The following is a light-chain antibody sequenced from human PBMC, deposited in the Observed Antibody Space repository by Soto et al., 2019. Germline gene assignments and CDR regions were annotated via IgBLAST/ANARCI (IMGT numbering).Light chain of an antibody. J-gene: IGKJ5*01. CDR1: QSVSSD. CDR3: QQYNIWPIT. Sequence: EIVMTQSPATLSVSPGERATLSCRASQSVSSDLAWYQQRPGQAPRLLVYVASTRATGIPVRFSGSGSGTEVTLTISSLQSEDFAVYYCQQYNIWPITFGQGTRLEI. CDR2: VAS. V-gene: IGKV3-15*01.